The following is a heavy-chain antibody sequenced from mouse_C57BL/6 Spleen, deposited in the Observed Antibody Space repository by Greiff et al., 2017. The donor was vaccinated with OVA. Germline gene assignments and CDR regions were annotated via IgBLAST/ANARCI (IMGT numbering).Heavy chain of an antibody. D-gene: IGHD1-1*01. CDR2: INPSSGYT. Sequence: VQLVESGAELAKPGASVKLSCKASGYTFTSYWMHWVKQRPGQGLEWIGYINPSSGYTKYNQKFKDKATLTADKSSSTAYMQLSSLTYEDSAVYYCARGYYGSSSYFDYWGQGTTLTVSS. CDR3: ARGYYGSSSYFDY. V-gene: IGHV1-7*01. J-gene: IGHJ2*01. CDR1: GYTFTSYW.